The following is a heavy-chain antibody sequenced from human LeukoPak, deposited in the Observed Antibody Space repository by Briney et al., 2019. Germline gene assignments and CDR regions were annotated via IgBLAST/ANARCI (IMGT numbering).Heavy chain of an antibody. D-gene: IGHD3-3*01. CDR2: IWYDGSNK. J-gene: IGHJ4*02. CDR3: AKDSKRFLEWPPYYFDY. CDR1: GFTFSSYG. V-gene: IGHV3-33*06. Sequence: GRSLRLSCAASGFTFSSYGMHWVRQAPGKGLEWVAVIWYDGSNKYYADSVKGRFTISRDNSKNTLYLQMNSLRAEDTAVYYCAKDSKRFLEWPPYYFDYWGQGTLVTVSS.